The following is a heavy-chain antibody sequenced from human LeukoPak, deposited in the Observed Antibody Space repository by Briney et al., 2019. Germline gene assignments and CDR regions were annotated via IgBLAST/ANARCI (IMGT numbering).Heavy chain of an antibody. CDR1: GFTFSSYA. Sequence: GGSLRLSCAASGFTFSSYAMSWVRQAPGKGLEWVSAISGSGGSTYYADSVKGRFTISRDNSKNTLYLQMNSLRAEDTAVYYCAKGLALTFHYYYGMDVWGQGTTVTVSS. CDR2: ISGSGGST. CDR3: AKGLALTFHYYYGMDV. V-gene: IGHV3-23*01. J-gene: IGHJ6*02. D-gene: IGHD3-16*01.